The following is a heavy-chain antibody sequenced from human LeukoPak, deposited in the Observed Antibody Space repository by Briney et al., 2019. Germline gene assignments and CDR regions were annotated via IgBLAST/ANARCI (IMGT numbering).Heavy chain of an antibody. J-gene: IGHJ6*02. D-gene: IGHD6-13*01. CDR3: ASPLYSSSWYVSWFHHGMDV. V-gene: IGHV1-8*01. CDR1: GYTFTSYD. Sequence: ASVKVSCKASGYTFTSYDINWVQQATGQGLEWMGWMNPNSGNTGYAQKFQGRVTMTRNTSISTAYMELSSLRSEDTAVYYCASPLYSSSWYVSWFHHGMDVWGQGTTVTVSS. CDR2: MNPNSGNT.